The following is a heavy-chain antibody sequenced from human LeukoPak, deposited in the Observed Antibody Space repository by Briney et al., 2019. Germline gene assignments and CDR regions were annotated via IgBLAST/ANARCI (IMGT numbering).Heavy chain of an antibody. V-gene: IGHV4-34*01. D-gene: IGHD6-13*01. CDR2: IKHSGST. J-gene: IGHJ5*02. CDR1: GGSFSGYY. Sequence: SETMSLTCAVYGGSFSGYYWSWNRQPPGKGLEWIGEIKHSGSTNYNPSLKSRVTISVDTSKNQFSLKLSSVTAADTAVYYCARRRVAAAGTRLNWFDPWGQGTLVTVSS. CDR3: ARRRVAAAGTRLNWFDP.